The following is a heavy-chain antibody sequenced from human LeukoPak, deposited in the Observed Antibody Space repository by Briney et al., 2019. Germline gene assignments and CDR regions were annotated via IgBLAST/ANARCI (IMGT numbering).Heavy chain of an antibody. V-gene: IGHV1-3*01. CDR3: AREGDYGGHAFDI. D-gene: IGHD4-23*01. J-gene: IGHJ3*02. CDR2: INAGNGNT. CDR1: GYTFTSYA. Sequence: GASVKVSCKASGYTFTSYAMHWVHQAPGQRLEWMGWINAGNGNTKYSQKFQGRVIITRDTSASTAYMELSSLRSEDTAVYYCAREGDYGGHAFDIWGQGTMVTVSS.